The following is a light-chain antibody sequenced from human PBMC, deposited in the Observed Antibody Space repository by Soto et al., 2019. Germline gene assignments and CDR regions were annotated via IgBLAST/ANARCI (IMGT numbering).Light chain of an antibody. V-gene: IGLV1-51*02. CDR3: GTWDSSLIAL. CDR2: ENS. Sequence: QSVLTQPPSVSAAPGQKVTISCSRTSSNIGSNDVSWYQQLPGKAPKLLIYENSQRPSGIPDRFSGSKSGTSATLGITGLQTGDEADYYCGTWDSSLIALFGAGTKLTVL. CDR1: SSNIGSND. J-gene: IGLJ1*01.